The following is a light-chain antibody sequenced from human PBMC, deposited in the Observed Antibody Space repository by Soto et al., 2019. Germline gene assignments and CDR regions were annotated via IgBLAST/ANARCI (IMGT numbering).Light chain of an antibody. V-gene: IGLV1-44*01. CDR1: SSNIGSNT. J-gene: IGLJ3*02. CDR3: AAWDDSLNGWV. Sequence: QPVLTQPPSASGTPGQRVTVSCSGTSSNIGSNTISWYQHLPGTAPKVLIHTNNQRPSGVPDRFSGSKSGTSGSLAISGLQSEDEADYYCAAWDDSLNGWVFGGGTKLTVL. CDR2: TNN.